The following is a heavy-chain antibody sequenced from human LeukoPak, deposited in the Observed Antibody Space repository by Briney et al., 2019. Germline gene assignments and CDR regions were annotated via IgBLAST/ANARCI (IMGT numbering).Heavy chain of an antibody. CDR2: IYYSGST. D-gene: IGHD3-16*02. CDR1: GGSISSYY. Sequence: PSETLSLTCTVSGGSISSYYWSWIRQPPGKGLEWIGYIYYSGSTNYNPSLKSRVTISVDTSKNQFSLKLSSVTAADTAVYYCARGVDYDYIWGSYRLHYFDYWGQGTLVTVSS. V-gene: IGHV4-59*12. J-gene: IGHJ4*02. CDR3: ARGVDYDYIWGSYRLHYFDY.